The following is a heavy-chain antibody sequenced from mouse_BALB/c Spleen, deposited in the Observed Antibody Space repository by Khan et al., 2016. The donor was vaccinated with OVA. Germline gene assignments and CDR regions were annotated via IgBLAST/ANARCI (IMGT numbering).Heavy chain of an antibody. CDR3: ARLAYYYNSEGFAY. J-gene: IGHJ3*01. V-gene: IGHV5-6*01. CDR1: GFTFSTYG. CDR2: ISSGGHYT. Sequence: DVQLVESGGDLVKTGGSLKLSCAASGFTFSTYGMSWVRQTPDKRLEWVATISSGGHYTYYIDSVKGRFTISRDNAENILYLQMTSLSSEDTAMYYCARLAYYYNSEGFAYWGQGTLVTVSA. D-gene: IGHD1-1*02.